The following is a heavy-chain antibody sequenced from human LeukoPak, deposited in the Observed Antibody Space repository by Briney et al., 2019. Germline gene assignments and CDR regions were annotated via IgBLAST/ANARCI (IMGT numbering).Heavy chain of an antibody. D-gene: IGHD1-1*01. CDR2: IRGSGGST. V-gene: IGHV3-23*01. CDR3: AKGAVESLDYYFYMEV. Sequence: PGGSLRLSCTASGFTFGDYAMSWFRQAPGKGLEWVSTIRGSGGSTYTADSVKGRFIISRDNSKNMLYIQMNSLRAEDTAVYYCAKGAVESLDYYFYMEVWGKGTTVTVSS. J-gene: IGHJ6*03. CDR1: GFTFGDYA.